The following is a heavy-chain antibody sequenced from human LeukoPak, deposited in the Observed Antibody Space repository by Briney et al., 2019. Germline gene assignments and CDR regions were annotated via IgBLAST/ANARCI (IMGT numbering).Heavy chain of an antibody. V-gene: IGHV3-30*18. CDR1: GVTFSSYG. Sequence: PGGSLRLSCAASGVTFSSYGMHWVRQAPGKGLEWVAVISYDGGNKYYADSVKGRFTISRDNSKNTLYLQMNSLRAEDTAVYYCAKDFGVVANYYFDYWGQGPVVPVSS. CDR3: AKDFGVVANYYFDY. D-gene: IGHD3-3*01. CDR2: ISYDGGNK. J-gene: IGHJ4*02.